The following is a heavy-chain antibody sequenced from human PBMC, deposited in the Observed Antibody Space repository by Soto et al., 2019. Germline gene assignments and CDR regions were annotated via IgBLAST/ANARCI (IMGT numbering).Heavy chain of an antibody. D-gene: IGHD6-13*01. V-gene: IGHV4-31*03. CDR1: GGSISSGGYY. CDR2: IYYSGST. J-gene: IGHJ4*02. CDR3: ARDRAAAGLFDY. Sequence: SETLSLTCTVSGGSISSGGYYWSWIRQHPGKGLEWIGYIYYSGSTYYNPSLKSRVTISVDTSKNQFSLKLSSVTAADTAVYYCARDRAAAGLFDYWGQGTLVTVYS.